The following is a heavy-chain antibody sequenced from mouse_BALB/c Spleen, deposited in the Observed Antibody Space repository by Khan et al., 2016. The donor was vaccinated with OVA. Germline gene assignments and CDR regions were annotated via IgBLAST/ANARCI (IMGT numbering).Heavy chain of an antibody. Sequence: QVRLQQSGAEVVKPGASVNLSCKTSDYTFTNYWIQWVKQRPGQGLGWIGEIFPGTGTTYYNENFKDKATLTIDTSSTTAYMQLSSLTSEDSAVYFCARGYFGNYEFAYWGQGTLVTVSA. V-gene: IGHV1S132*01. CDR3: ARGYFGNYEFAY. CDR1: DYTFTNYW. CDR2: IFPGTGTT. J-gene: IGHJ3*01. D-gene: IGHD2-1*01.